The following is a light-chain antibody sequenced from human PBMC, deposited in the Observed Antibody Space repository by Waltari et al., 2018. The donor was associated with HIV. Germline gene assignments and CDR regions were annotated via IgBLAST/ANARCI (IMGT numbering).Light chain of an antibody. Sequence: IVLTQSPATLSLSPGERATLSCGASQSISNNYLAWYQRKPGQAPRFLMYDASKRATGIPDRFRGSGSGTDFTLTISRLEPEDVAVYYCQQYGSSPLTFGGGTKVEIK. V-gene: IGKV3D-20*01. CDR2: DAS. J-gene: IGKJ4*01. CDR1: QSISNNY. CDR3: QQYGSSPLT.